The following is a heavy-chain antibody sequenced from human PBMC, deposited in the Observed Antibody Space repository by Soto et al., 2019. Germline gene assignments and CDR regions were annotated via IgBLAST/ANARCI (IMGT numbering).Heavy chain of an antibody. J-gene: IGHJ5*02. CDR1: GFTFGDYA. CDR2: IRSKAYGGTT. D-gene: IGHD2-2*01. V-gene: IGHV3-49*04. CDR3: TRVGYCSSTSCPPGPFDP. Sequence: PGGSLRLSCTASGFTFGDYAMSWVRQAPGKGLEWVGFIRSKAYGGTTEYAASVKGRFTISRDDSKSIAYLQMNSLKTEDTAVYYCTRVGYCSSTSCPPGPFDPWGQGTLVTVPQ.